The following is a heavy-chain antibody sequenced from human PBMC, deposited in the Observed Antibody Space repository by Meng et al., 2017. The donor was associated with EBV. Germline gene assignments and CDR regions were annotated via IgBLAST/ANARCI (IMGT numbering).Heavy chain of an antibody. CDR3: ASESGRGFTPDY. D-gene: IGHD3-10*01. V-gene: IGHV1-69*01. Sequence: QAQXXQSGXXVRNPGCWXXVSCRTSGXXXRSDAVSWVRQAPGQGLEWMGGLIPMVGAPHYAQKFQGRVTIIADESTSTHSMELNSLRSEDTAMYYCASESGRGFTPDYWGQGTLVTVSS. CDR1: GXXXRSDA. J-gene: IGHJ4*02. CDR2: LIPMVGAP.